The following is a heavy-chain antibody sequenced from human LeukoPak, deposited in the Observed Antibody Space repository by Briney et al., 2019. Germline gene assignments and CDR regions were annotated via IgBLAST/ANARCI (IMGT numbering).Heavy chain of an antibody. CDR1: GYTFTSYY. J-gene: IGHJ1*01. Sequence: ASVKVSCKASGYTFTSYYMHWVRQAPGQGLEWMGIINPSGGSTSYAQKFQGRVTITADESTSTAYMELSSLRSEDTAVYYCARSESYYYDSSGYYPSAEYFQHWGQGTLVTVSS. CDR2: INPSGGST. D-gene: IGHD3-22*01. V-gene: IGHV1-46*01. CDR3: ARSESYYYDSSGYYPSAEYFQH.